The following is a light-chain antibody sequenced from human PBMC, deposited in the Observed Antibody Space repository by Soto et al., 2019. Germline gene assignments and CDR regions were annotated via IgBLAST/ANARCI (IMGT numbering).Light chain of an antibody. V-gene: IGKV1-9*01. CDR1: QGSSSY. Sequence: DIQLTQSPSFLSASVGDRVTITCRASQGSSSYLAWYQQKPGKAPKLLIYSASTLQSGVPSRFSGSGSGTEFTLTISPLQPEDFATYYCLQLNSSPYTFGQGTKLESK. CDR2: SAS. J-gene: IGKJ2*01. CDR3: LQLNSSPYT.